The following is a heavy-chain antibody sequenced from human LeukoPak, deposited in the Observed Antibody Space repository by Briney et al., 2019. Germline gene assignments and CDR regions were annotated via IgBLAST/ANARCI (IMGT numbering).Heavy chain of an antibody. J-gene: IGHJ4*02. CDR3: AKIPEYCSSTSCSDY. CDR2: LSGSGGST. CDR1: GFTFSSYA. Sequence: PGGSLRLSCAASGFTFSSYAMSWVRQAPGKGLEWVSALSGSGGSTYYADSVKGRFTISRDNSKNTLYLQMNSLRAEDTAVYYCAKIPEYCSSTSCSDYWGQGTLVTVSS. D-gene: IGHD2-2*01. V-gene: IGHV3-23*01.